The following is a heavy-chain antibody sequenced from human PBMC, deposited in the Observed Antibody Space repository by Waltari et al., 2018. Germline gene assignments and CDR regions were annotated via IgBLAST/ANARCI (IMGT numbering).Heavy chain of an antibody. CDR1: EYTFISYY. Sequence: QVQLVPSGAGVKKPGASAKVSCRASEYTFISYYPHWVRGAPGQGLEWMGKINPGGRTSNAQKFQGRVTMTRDTSTSTVYMELSSLRSEDTAVYYCASGEYDDSTGSRYYGRDVWGQGTTVTVSS. CDR2: INPGGRT. D-gene: IGHD3-22*01. CDR3: ASGEYDDSTGSRYYGRDV. V-gene: IGHV1-46*01. J-gene: IGHJ6*02.